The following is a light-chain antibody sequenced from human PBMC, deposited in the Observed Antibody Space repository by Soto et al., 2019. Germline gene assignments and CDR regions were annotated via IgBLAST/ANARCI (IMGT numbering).Light chain of an antibody. V-gene: IGKV1-5*01. CDR3: QQYNSDSRT. CDR2: DAS. CDR1: QSITDW. J-gene: IGKJ1*01. Sequence: DIKMTQSPSPLSASVGDRVTITCQASQSITDWLAWYQQKPGKAPKLLIYDASSLVGGVPSRFSGSGSGTECTLTISSLQPDDVATYYCQQYNSDSRTLGQGTKVDIK.